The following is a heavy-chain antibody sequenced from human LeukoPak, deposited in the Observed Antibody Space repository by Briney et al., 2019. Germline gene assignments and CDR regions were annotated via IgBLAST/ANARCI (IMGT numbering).Heavy chain of an antibody. CDR1: GYTFTNYA. CDR2: INTNTGNP. V-gene: IGHV7-4-1*02. Sequence: GASVKVSCKASGYTFTNYAINWLRQAPGQGLEWMGWINTNTGNPAYAQGFTGRFVFSLDTSINTAYMQINTLKSDDTAVYFCASAHYDSLTFDFWGQGTLVTVSS. CDR3: ASAHYDSLTFDF. D-gene: IGHD3-22*01. J-gene: IGHJ4*02.